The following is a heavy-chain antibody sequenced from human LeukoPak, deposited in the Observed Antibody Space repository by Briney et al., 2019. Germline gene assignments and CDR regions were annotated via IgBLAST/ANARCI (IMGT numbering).Heavy chain of an antibody. D-gene: IGHD2-15*01. V-gene: IGHV1-18*01. CDR2: ISAYNGNT. CDR1: GYTFTSYG. Sequence: GASVKVSCKASGYTFTSYGISWVRQAPGQGLEWMGWISAYNGNTNYAQKLQGRVTMTTDTSTSTAYMELRSLRSDDTAVYYCARDHPGYCSGGSCSPFDYWGQGTLVTVS. J-gene: IGHJ4*02. CDR3: ARDHPGYCSGGSCSPFDY.